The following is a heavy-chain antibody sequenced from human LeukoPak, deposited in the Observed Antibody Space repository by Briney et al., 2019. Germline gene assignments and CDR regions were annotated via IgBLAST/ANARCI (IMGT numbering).Heavy chain of an antibody. CDR2: INHSGST. Sequence: SETLSLTCTVSGGSISSHYWSWIRQPPGKGLEWIGEINHSGSTNYNPSLKSRVTISVDTSKNQFSLKLSSVTAADTAVYYCARETIAAPDYWGQGTLVTVSS. J-gene: IGHJ4*02. CDR3: ARETIAAPDY. V-gene: IGHV4-34*01. CDR1: GGSISSHY. D-gene: IGHD6-6*01.